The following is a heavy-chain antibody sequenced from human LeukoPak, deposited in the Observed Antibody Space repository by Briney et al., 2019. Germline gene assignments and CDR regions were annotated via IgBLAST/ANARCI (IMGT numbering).Heavy chain of an antibody. CDR2: IYTSGST. J-gene: IGHJ6*03. CDR3: ARMGSEYYYYYMDV. CDR1: GGSIRSYY. V-gene: IGHV4-4*07. Sequence: SETLSLTCTVSGGSIRSYYWSWIRQPAGKGLEWIGRIYTSGSTNYNPSLKSRVTISVDKSKNQFSLKLSSVTAADTAVYYCARMGSEYYYYYMDVWGKGTTVTVSS. D-gene: IGHD3-10*01.